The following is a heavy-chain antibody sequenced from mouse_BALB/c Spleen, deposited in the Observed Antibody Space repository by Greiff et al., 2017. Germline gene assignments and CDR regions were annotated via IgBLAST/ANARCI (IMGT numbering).Heavy chain of an antibody. J-gene: IGHJ3*01. CDR3: ARPTTATSFAY. Sequence: VQLQQSGPGLVQPSQSLSITCTVSGFSLTSYGVHWVRQSPGKGLEWLGVIWSGGSTDYNAAFISRLIISKDNSKSQVFFKMNSLQANDTAIYYCARPTTATSFAYWGQGTLVTVSA. D-gene: IGHD1-2*01. CDR2: IWSGGST. V-gene: IGHV2-2*02. CDR1: GFSLTSYG.